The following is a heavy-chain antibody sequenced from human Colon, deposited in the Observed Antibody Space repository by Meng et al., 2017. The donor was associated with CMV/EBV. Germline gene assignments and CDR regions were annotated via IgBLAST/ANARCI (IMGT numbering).Heavy chain of an antibody. CDR2: IYSNGRV. Sequence: QASGPVLVQPAETLARTSTGSGGSTSGHYWTVIRRPAGEGLQWLGRIYSNGRVDENYSLRSLVTISVDTSKNQLSLRLTSVTAADAAVYYCGRAGARGVPIDVWGRGTLVTVSS. J-gene: IGHJ1*01. D-gene: IGHD3-10*01. CDR3: GRAGARGVPIDV. V-gene: IGHV4-4*07. CDR1: GGSTSGHY.